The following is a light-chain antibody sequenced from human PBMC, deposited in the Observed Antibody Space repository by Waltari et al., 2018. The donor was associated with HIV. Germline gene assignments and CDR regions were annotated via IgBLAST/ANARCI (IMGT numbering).Light chain of an antibody. CDR3: QSTDSSGTYVV. CDR2: KDS. Sequence: SYELTQPPSVSVSPGQTARITCSGDALPKQYSYWYRQKPGQAPVWVIYKDSERTSGTPERVPGSSSGTRVTLTIRGVQAEDEADYYCQSTDSSGTYVVFGGGTKLTVL. V-gene: IGLV3-25*03. J-gene: IGLJ2*01. CDR1: ALPKQY.